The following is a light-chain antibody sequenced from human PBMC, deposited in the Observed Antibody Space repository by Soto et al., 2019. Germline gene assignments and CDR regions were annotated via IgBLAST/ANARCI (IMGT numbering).Light chain of an antibody. V-gene: IGKV3-11*01. CDR3: HQRSNWPPGFT. CDR1: QISSSY. J-gene: IGKJ3*01. CDR2: DTS. Sequence: EIVLTQSPATLSLSPGERATLSCRASQISSSYLAWYQQKPGQAPRLLIYDTSNRATGVPARFSGSGSGTDFTLTISSLEPEDVAVYYCHQRSNWPPGFTFGPGTKVDIK.